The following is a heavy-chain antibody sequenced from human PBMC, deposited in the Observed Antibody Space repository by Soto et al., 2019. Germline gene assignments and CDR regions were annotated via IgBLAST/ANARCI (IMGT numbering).Heavy chain of an antibody. CDR3: ARQTADYLNDY. J-gene: IGHJ4*02. V-gene: IGHV4-59*08. CDR2: IYYSGST. D-gene: IGHD4-17*01. CDR1: GGSISSYY. Sequence: NPSETLSLTSTVSGGSISSYYWSWIRQPPGKGLEWIGYIYYSGSTNYNPSLKSRVTISVDTSKNQFSLKLSSVTAAGTAVYYCARQTADYLNDYWDQGTLVTVSS.